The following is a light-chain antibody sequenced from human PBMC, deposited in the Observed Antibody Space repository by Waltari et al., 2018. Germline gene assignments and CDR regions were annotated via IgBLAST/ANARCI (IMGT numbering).Light chain of an antibody. CDR3: QYYDNSVIT. CDR1: QSLSTSY. V-gene: IGKV3D-20*01. Sequence: IVLTQSPATLSLSPGARATLSCGASQSLSTSYFAWYQQKPGLAPRLLMYHASSRATGIPDRFSGSGAGTDFTLTISRLEPEDFAVYYCQYYDNSVITFGQGTRLEI. J-gene: IGKJ5*01. CDR2: HAS.